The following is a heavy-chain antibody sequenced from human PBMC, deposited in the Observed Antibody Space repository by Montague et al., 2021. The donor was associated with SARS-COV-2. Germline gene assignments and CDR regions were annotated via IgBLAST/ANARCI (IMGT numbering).Heavy chain of an antibody. Sequence: SLRLSCAASGFTFSSYAMSLFRQAPVKGLEWVSTFTGGSGGSTYYANSAKGRFTISRDSSKNTPSLQMNNLRAEDTAVYYCAKDRWGVPGPLDPFDYWGQGTLVTVSS. J-gene: IGHJ4*02. CDR1: GFTFSSYA. V-gene: IGHV3-23*01. CDR3: AKDRWGVPGPLDPFDY. D-gene: IGHD3-10*01. CDR2: FTGGSGGST.